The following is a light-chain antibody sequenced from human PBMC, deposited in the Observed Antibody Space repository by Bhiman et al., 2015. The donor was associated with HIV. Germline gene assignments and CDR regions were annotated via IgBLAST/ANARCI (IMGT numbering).Light chain of an antibody. Sequence: QSVLTQPPSVSAAPGQKVTISCSGSSSNIGNNYVSWYQQLPGTAPKLLIYENTKRPSGVSDRFSGSKSDNTASLTISGLQSEDEAEYYCSSYGSSGTLVVFGGGTKLTVL. CDR1: SSNIGNNY. CDR2: ENT. V-gene: IGLV1-51*02. CDR3: SSYGSSGTLVV. J-gene: IGLJ2*01.